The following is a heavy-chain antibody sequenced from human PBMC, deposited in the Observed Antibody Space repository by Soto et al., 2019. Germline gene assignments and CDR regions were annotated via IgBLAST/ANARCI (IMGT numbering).Heavy chain of an antibody. Sequence: ASVKVSCKASGYTFTGYYIHWVRQAPGQGLEWMGSISPHSGGPNYAQRFQGRVTMTRDTSMTTVYMEMCGLTSDDTAVYYCAREEQTGANYYLDYWGQGTLVTVSS. V-gene: IGHV1-2*02. D-gene: IGHD7-27*01. CDR3: AREEQTGANYYLDY. CDR1: GYTFTGYY. CDR2: ISPHSGGP. J-gene: IGHJ4*02.